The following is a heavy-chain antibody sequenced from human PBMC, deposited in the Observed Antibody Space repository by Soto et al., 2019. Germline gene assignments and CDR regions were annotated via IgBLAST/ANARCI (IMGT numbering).Heavy chain of an antibody. CDR2: INPNSGGT. Sequence: ASVKVSCKASGYTFTGYYMHWVRQAPGQGLEWMGWINPNSGGTNYAQKFQGWVTMTRDTSISTAYMELSRLRSDDTAVYYCARERSGVVAATGGVNNWFDPWGQGTLVTVSS. D-gene: IGHD2-15*01. V-gene: IGHV1-2*04. J-gene: IGHJ5*02. CDR3: ARERSGVVAATGGVNNWFDP. CDR1: GYTFTGYY.